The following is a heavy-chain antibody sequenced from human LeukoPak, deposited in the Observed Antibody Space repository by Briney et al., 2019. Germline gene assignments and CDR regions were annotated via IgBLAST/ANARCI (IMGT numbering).Heavy chain of an antibody. CDR3: ARDPYSGSYGNYYYYFMDV. D-gene: IGHD1-26*01. Sequence: GGSMRLSCAASGFTFSSYNMNWVRQAEGKGREGVSSITSGSSYRFYADSVKGRFTISRDNAKNSLYLQMNSLRAEDTAVYYCARDPYSGSYGNYYYYFMDVWGKGTTVTISS. CDR2: ITSGSSYR. CDR1: GFTFSSYN. J-gene: IGHJ6*03. V-gene: IGHV3-21*01.